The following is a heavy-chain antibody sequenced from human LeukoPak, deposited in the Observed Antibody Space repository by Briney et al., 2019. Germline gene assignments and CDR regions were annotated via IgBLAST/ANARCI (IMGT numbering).Heavy chain of an antibody. CDR1: GGSISSGGYS. V-gene: IGHV4-30-2*02. J-gene: IGHJ4*02. CDR3: ARARAGHFDY. CDR2: IYHSGST. D-gene: IGHD6-13*01. Sequence: SQTLSLTCAVSGGSISSGGYSWSWIRQPPEKGLEWIGYIYHSGSTYYNPSLKSRVTISVDRSKNQFSLKLSSVTAADTAVYYCARARAGHFDYWGQGTLVTVSS.